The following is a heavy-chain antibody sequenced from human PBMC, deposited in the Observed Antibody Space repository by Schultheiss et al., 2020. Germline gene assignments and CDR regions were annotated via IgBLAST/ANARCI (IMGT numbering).Heavy chain of an antibody. V-gene: IGHV4-61*02. J-gene: IGHJ4*02. CDR1: GGSISSSSYY. CDR2: IYTSGST. Sequence: SETLSLTCTVSGGSISSSSYYWSWIRQPAGKGLEWIGRIYTSGSTNYNPSLKSRVTMSVDTSKNQFSLKLSSVTAADTAVYYCAREVAATLDSGWDYWGQGTLVTVSS. CDR3: AREVAATLDSGWDY. D-gene: IGHD6-19*01.